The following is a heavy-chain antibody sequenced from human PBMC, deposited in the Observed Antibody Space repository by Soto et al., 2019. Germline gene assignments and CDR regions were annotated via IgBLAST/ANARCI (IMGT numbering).Heavy chain of an antibody. CDR1: GFTFGRYT. CDR2: ISYDGSNK. V-gene: IGHV3-30-3*01. D-gene: IGHD3-3*02. CDR3: ARFISLLGAFDI. J-gene: IGHJ3*02. Sequence: LRLSCAASGFTFGRYTLHWVRQAPGKGLEWVAVISYDGSNKYYADSVKGRFSISRDNSKNTLYLQMNSLRAEDTAVYYCARFISLLGAFDIWGQGPMVTVSS.